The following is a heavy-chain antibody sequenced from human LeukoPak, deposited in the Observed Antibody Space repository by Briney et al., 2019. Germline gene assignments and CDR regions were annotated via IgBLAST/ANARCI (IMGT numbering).Heavy chain of an antibody. CDR1: GGPISSYY. D-gene: IGHD1-26*01. CDR2: IYYSGST. V-gene: IGHV4-59*01. J-gene: IGHJ4*02. Sequence: SETLSLTCTVSGGPISSYYWSWIRQPPGKGLEWIGYIYYSGSTNYNPSLKSRVTISVDTSKNQFSLKLSSVTAADTAVYYCARDSPSGSYDYWGQGTLVTVSS. CDR3: ARDSPSGSYDY.